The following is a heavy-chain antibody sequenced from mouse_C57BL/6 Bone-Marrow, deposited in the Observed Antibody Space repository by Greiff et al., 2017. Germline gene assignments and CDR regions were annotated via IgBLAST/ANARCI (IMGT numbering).Heavy chain of an antibody. Sequence: EVQVVESGGGLVKPGGSLKLSCAASGFTFSSYAMSWVRQTPEKRLEWVATISDGGSYTYYPDNVKGRFTISRDNAKNNLYLQMRHLKSEDAAMYYCASDGLYYGYEGFAYWGQGTLVTVSA. CDR3: ASDGLYYGYEGFAY. CDR2: ISDGGSYT. D-gene: IGHD2-2*01. CDR1: GFTFSSYA. V-gene: IGHV5-4*01. J-gene: IGHJ3*01.